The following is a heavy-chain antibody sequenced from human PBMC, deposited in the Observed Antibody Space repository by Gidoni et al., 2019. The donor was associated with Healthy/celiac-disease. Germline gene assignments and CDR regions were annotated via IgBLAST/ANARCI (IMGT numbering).Heavy chain of an antibody. D-gene: IGHD6-19*01. CDR2: INAGNGNT. V-gene: IGHV1-3*01. CDR1: GYTFTSYA. CDR3: ARRLPAGEEGHWFDP. Sequence: QVQLVQSGAEVKKPGASVKVSCKASGYTFTSYAMHWVRQAPGQRLEWMGWINAGNGNTKYSQKFQGRVTSNRDTSASTAYMELSSRRSEDTAVYYCARRLPAGEEGHWFDPWGQGTLVTVSS. J-gene: IGHJ5*02.